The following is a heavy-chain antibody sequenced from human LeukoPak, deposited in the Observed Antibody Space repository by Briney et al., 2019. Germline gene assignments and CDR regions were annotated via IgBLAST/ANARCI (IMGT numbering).Heavy chain of an antibody. CDR1: GYTFSRYG. Sequence: GASVKVSCKASGYTFSRYGISWVRQAPGQGLEWMGWIRANNGNTNYAQMLQGRVTMTTDTSTSTAYMELRSLRSDDAAVYYCARGYCSTTSCWRDGLDVWGQGTTVTVSS. CDR3: ARGYCSTTSCWRDGLDV. J-gene: IGHJ6*02. V-gene: IGHV1-18*01. D-gene: IGHD2-2*01. CDR2: IRANNGNT.